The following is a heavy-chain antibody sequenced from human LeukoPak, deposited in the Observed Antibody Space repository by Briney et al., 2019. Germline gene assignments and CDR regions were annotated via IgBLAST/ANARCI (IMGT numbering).Heavy chain of an antibody. J-gene: IGHJ5*02. CDR1: GFTFRSYW. Sequence: AGGSLRLSCAASGFTFRSYWMSWVRQAPGKGLEWVANIKQDGSEKYYVDSVKGRFTISRDNAKNSLYLQMNSLRAEDTAVYYCARDSPVILAGGFDPWGQGTLVTVSS. D-gene: IGHD2/OR15-2a*01. CDR3: ARDSPVILAGGFDP. CDR2: IKQDGSEK. V-gene: IGHV3-7*01.